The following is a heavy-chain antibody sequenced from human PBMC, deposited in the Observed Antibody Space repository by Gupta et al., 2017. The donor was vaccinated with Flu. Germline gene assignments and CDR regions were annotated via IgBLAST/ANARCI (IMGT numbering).Heavy chain of an antibody. CDR2: IIPIFGTP. J-gene: IGHJ4*02. V-gene: IGHV1-69*01. Sequence: QVQLVQSGAEVKKPGSSVKVSCKASGGTFSAYSITWVRQAPGQGLEWMGGIIPIFGTPHYAQKLQGRVTITADDSTVYMQLSSLRSEDTAVYYWARKDVHYYDSSGYSHWGQGTLVTVSS. D-gene: IGHD3-22*01. CDR3: ARKDVHYYDSSGYSH. CDR1: GGTFSAYS.